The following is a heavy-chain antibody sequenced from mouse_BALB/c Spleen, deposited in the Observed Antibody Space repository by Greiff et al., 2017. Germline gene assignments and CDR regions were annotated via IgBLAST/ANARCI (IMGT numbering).Heavy chain of an antibody. D-gene: IGHD2-1*01. CDR1: GFTFSSYT. J-gene: IGHJ4*01. Sequence: EVMLVESGGGLVKPGGSLKLSCAASGFTFSSYTMSWVRQTPEKRLEWVATISSGGSYTYYPDSVKGRFTISRDNAKNTLYLQMSSLKSEDTAMYYCTRGGNYLYYAMDYWGQGTSVTVSS. CDR2: ISSGGSYT. CDR3: TRGGNYLYYAMDY. V-gene: IGHV5-6-4*01.